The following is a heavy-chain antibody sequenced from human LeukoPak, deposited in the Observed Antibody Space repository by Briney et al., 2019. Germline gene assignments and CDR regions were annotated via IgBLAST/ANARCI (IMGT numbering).Heavy chain of an antibody. Sequence: GGSLRLSCAASGNYWMHWVRQAPGKGLVWVSHIDSGGSWTSYADSVKGRFTNSKDNAKNTVYLQMNNLRAEDTAVYYCVSFYETYWGRGTLVTVSS. CDR1: GNYW. CDR2: IDSGGSWT. V-gene: IGHV3-74*01. D-gene: IGHD2/OR15-2a*01. J-gene: IGHJ4*02. CDR3: VSFYETY.